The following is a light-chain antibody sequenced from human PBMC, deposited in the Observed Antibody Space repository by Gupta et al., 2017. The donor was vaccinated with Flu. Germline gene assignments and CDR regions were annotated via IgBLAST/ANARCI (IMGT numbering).Light chain of an antibody. J-gene: IGLJ3*02. CDR2: NND. CDR1: SSNIGSNT. CDR3: AAWDDSLNGRWV. Sequence: VIISCSGSSSNIGSNTVNWFQHLPGTAPKLLIYNNDQRPSGVPDRFSGSKSGTSASLAISGLQSEDEADYYCAAWDDSLNGRWVFGGGTKLNV. V-gene: IGLV1-44*01.